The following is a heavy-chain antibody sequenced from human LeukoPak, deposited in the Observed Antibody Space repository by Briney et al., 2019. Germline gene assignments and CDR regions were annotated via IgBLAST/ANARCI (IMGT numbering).Heavy chain of an antibody. CDR1: GFTFSSYG. V-gene: IGHV3-30*02. J-gene: IGHJ3*02. CDR3: AKRPPVVGAGAGAFDI. Sequence: GGSLRLSCAASGFTFSSYGMHWVRQAPGKGLEWVAFIRYDGSNKYYADSVKGRFTISRDNSKNTLYLQMNSLRAEDTAVYYCAKRPPVVGAGAGAFDIWGQGTMVTVSS. D-gene: IGHD1-26*01. CDR2: IRYDGSNK.